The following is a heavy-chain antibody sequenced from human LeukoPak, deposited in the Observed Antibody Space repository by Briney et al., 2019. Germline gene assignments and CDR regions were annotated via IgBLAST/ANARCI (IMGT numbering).Heavy chain of an antibody. CDR2: INPNSGGT. J-gene: IGHJ4*02. D-gene: IGHD6-13*01. CDR3: ARDAGGSTWPPFDY. Sequence: ASVKVSCKASGYTFTGYYMHWVRQAPGQGLEWMGWINPNSGGTNYAQKFQGRVTMTRDTSISTAYMELSRLRSDDTAVYYCARDAGGSTWPPFDYWGQGTLVTVSS. V-gene: IGHV1-2*02. CDR1: GYTFTGYY.